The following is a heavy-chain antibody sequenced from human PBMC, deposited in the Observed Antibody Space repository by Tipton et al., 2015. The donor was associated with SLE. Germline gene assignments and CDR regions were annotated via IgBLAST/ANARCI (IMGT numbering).Heavy chain of an antibody. CDR3: AKDSSPIVGATSGFDY. V-gene: IGHV3-7*03. CDR2: IKQDGSEK. J-gene: IGHJ4*02. D-gene: IGHD1-26*01. CDR1: GFTFSSYW. Sequence: SLRLSCAASGFTFSSYWMTWVRQAPGTGLEWVANIKQDGSEKYYVDSVKGRFTISRDNAKNSLYLQMNSLRAEDTALYYCAKDSSPIVGATSGFDYWGQGTLVTVSS.